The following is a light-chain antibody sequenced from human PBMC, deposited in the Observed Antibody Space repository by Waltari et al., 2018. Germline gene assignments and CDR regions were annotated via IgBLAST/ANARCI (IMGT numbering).Light chain of an antibody. CDR3: SSYTRTTTLYV. V-gene: IGLV2-14*03. CDR1: SRDVGSYNY. CDR2: EVT. J-gene: IGLJ1*01. Sequence: QSALTQPASVSGSPGQSITISCTGTSRDVGSYNYVSWYQQHPGKAPKLLIFEVTDRPSGVSNRFSGSKSGNTASLTISGLQAEDEADYYCSSYTRTTTLYVFGTGTKVTVL.